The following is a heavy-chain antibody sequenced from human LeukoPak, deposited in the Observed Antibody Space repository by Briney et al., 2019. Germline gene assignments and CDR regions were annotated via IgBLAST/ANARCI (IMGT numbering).Heavy chain of an antibody. V-gene: IGHV1-18*01. CDR3: ARDPFWSGYYYYGMDV. J-gene: IGHJ6*02. Sequence: ASVKVSCKASGYTFTSYGISWVRQAPGQGLEWMGWISAYNGNTNYAQKLQGRVTMTTGTSTSTAYMELRSLRSDDTAVYYCARDPFWSGYYYYGMDVWGQGTTVTVSS. D-gene: IGHD3-3*01. CDR1: GYTFTSYG. CDR2: ISAYNGNT.